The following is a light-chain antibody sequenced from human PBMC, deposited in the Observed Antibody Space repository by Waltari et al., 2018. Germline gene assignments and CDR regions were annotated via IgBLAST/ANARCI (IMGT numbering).Light chain of an antibody. CDR3: QSSDSIETWV. V-gene: IGLV3-25*03. CDR2: KDN. J-gene: IGLJ3*02. CDR1: AMPKQY. Sequence: SYELPPPPSVSVSPGQTARITCSGDAMPKQYAPWYQQKPGQAPVLIIYKDNERPPGIPERFSGATSGTTGTLTISGVQAEDEADYYCQSSDSIETWVFGGGTKLTVL.